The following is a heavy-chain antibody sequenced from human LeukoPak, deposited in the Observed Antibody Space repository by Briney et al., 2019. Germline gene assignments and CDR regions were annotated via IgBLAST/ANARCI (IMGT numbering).Heavy chain of an antibody. CDR3: ARSGIQLWYIV. D-gene: IGHD5-18*01. CDR1: GGSFSGYY. V-gene: IGHV4-34*09. Sequence: PSETLSLTCAVYGGSFSGYYWSWIRQPPGKGLEWIGEINHSGSTNYNPSLKSRVTISVDTSKNQFSLKLSSVTAADTAVYYCARSGIQLWYIVWGQGTLVTVSS. CDR2: INHSGST. J-gene: IGHJ4*02.